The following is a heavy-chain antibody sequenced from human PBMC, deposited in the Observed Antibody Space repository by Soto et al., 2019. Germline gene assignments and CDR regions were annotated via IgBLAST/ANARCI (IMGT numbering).Heavy chain of an antibody. J-gene: IGHJ4*02. CDR3: ARDKGDSRIDY. V-gene: IGHV4-4*07. CDR1: GGSINSYY. Sequence: PSETLSLTCTVSGGSINSYYWSWIRQSAGKGLEWIGRVYSSGSTFYNPSLKSRLTMSVDTPNNQFSLKLSSVTAADTAVYSCARDKGDSRIDYWGQRTLVTVSS. CDR2: VYSSGST. D-gene: IGHD3-22*01.